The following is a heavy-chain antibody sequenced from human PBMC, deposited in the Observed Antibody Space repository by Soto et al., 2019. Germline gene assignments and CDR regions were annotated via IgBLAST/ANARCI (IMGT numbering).Heavy chain of an antibody. Sequence: VQLLESGGGLVQPGGSLRLSCEASGFTFSNYAMTWVRQAPGKGLEWVSTVAYNGDPYSPDSVRGRFTISRDNSRNTVALQMTSLRAEDTAVYFCAKARGTTVAGGTRTFDFWGRGALVTVCS. J-gene: IGHJ4*02. CDR1: GFTFSNYA. CDR2: VAYNGDP. CDR3: AKARGTTVAGGTRTFDF. D-gene: IGHD6-19*01. V-gene: IGHV3-23*01.